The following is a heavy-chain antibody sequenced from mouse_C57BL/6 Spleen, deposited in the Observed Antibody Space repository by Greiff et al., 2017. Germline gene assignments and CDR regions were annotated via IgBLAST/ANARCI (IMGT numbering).Heavy chain of an antibody. CDR3: ARAYLEAMDY. J-gene: IGHJ4*01. D-gene: IGHD6-5*01. V-gene: IGHV1-82*01. Sequence: QVQLQQSGPELVKPGASVKISCKASGYAFSSSWMNWVKQRPGKGLEWIGRIYPGDGDTNYNGKFKGKATLTADKSSSTAYMQLSSLTSEDSAVYFCARAYLEAMDYWGQGTSVTVSS. CDR1: GYAFSSSW. CDR2: IYPGDGDT.